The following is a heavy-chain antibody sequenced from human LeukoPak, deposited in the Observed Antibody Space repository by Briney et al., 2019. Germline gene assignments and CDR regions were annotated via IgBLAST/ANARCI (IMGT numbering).Heavy chain of an antibody. D-gene: IGHD3-22*01. CDR3: ARDLDLPMIVVSNGG. V-gene: IGHV3-48*02. CDR2: ISCSSTI. CDR1: GFTFSIYS. Sequence: PGGSLRLSCAASGFTFSIYSMNWVRQAPGKGLEWVSYISCSSTIYYADSVKGRFTISRDNAKNSLYLQMNSLRDEDTAVYYCARDLDLPMIVVSNGGWGQGTLVTVSS. J-gene: IGHJ4*02.